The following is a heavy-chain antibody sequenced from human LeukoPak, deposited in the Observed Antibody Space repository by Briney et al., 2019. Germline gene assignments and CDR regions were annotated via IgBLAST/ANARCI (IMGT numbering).Heavy chain of an antibody. CDR2: IYTGGST. CDR1: GGSISSGSYY. V-gene: IGHV4-61*02. J-gene: IGHJ4*02. D-gene: IGHD3-16*01. Sequence: PSQTLSLTCTVSGGSISSGSYYWSWIRQPAGKGLEWIGRIYTGGSTSYNPSLKSRVTISVDTSKNQFSLKLSSVTAADTAVYYCARAQFGFNYFDYWGQGTLVTVSS. CDR3: ARAQFGFNYFDY.